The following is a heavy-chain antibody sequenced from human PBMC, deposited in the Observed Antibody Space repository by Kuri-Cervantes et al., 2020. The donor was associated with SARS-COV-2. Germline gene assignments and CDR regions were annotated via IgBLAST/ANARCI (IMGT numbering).Heavy chain of an antibody. CDR3: ATGFTSVWFRPLAY. CDR1: GFIFSDYG. Sequence: GGSLRLSCEGSGFIFSDYGMHWVRQAPGKGLEWVANVWNDGSYKYYADSVKGRFTISKDNSKNTVHLQMNNLEVEDTAVYFCATGFTSVWFRPLAYWGQGTLVTVSS. J-gene: IGHJ4*02. D-gene: IGHD3-10*01. CDR2: VWNDGSYK. V-gene: IGHV3-33*08.